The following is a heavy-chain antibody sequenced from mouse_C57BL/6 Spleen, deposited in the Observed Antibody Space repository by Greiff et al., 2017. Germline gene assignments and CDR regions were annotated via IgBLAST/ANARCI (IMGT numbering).Heavy chain of an antibody. CDR1: GYTFTSYW. V-gene: IGHV1-53*01. D-gene: IGHD2-4*01. J-gene: IGHJ4*01. Sequence: QVQLQQPGTELVKPGASVKLSCKASGYTFTSYWMPWVKQRPGHGLEWIGNINPSNGGTNYNEKFKSKATLTVEKSSSTAYMQLSSLTSEDSAVYYCARVDYDDAMDYWGQGTSVTVSS. CDR3: ARVDYDDAMDY. CDR2: INPSNGGT.